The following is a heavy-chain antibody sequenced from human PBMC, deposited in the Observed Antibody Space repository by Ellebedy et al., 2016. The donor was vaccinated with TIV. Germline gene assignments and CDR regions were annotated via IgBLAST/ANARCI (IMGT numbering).Heavy chain of an antibody. Sequence: SGPTLVKPTETLTLTCSVSGFSLSNGRMGVSWIRQPPGKALEWLAHIVPNDEKFYSSSLKSRLTISKDTSKSQVVLTMTNMDPVDTATYYCGRIPPNCGMDVWGQGTTVTVSS. CDR1: GFSLSNGRMG. V-gene: IGHV2-26*01. CDR2: IVPNDEK. J-gene: IGHJ6*02. CDR3: GRIPPNCGMDV.